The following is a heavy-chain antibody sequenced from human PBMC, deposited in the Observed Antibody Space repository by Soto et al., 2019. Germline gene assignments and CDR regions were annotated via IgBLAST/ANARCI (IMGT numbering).Heavy chain of an antibody. CDR1: GFTFSSYA. CDR2: ISSNGGST. CDR3: ARDGYGDYVLDV. D-gene: IGHD4-17*01. Sequence: PGGSLRLSCAASGFTFSSYAMHWVRQAPGKGLEYVSAISSNGGSTYYANSVKGRFTISRDNSKNTLYLQMGSLRAEDMAVYYCARDGYGDYVLDVWGKGTTVTVSS. J-gene: IGHJ6*04. V-gene: IGHV3-64*01.